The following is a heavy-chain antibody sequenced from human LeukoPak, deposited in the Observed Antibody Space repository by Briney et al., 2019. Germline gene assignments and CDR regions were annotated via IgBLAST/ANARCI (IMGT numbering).Heavy chain of an antibody. V-gene: IGHV3-23*01. CDR1: GFTFSSYA. J-gene: IGHJ4*02. CDR2: ISGSDGST. Sequence: GGSLRLSCAASGFTFSSYAMSWVRQAPGKGLEWVSVISGSDGSTYYADSVKGRFTVSRDNSKNTLYLQMNSLRAEDTAVYCCAKDRGSIAVAGIDYWGQGTLVTVSS. D-gene: IGHD6-19*01. CDR3: AKDRGSIAVAGIDY.